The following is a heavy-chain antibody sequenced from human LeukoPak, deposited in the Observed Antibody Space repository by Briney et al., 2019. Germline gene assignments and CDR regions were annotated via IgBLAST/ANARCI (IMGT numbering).Heavy chain of an antibody. Sequence: GGSLRLSCAASGFTFDDYAMHWVRQAPGKGLEWVSGISWNSGSIGYADSVKGRFTISRDNAKNSLYLQMNSLRAEDTALYYCAKDIRGYSPNYFDYWGQGTLVTVSS. CDR1: GFTFDDYA. J-gene: IGHJ4*02. D-gene: IGHD5-18*01. CDR3: AKDIRGYSPNYFDY. CDR2: ISWNSGSI. V-gene: IGHV3-9*01.